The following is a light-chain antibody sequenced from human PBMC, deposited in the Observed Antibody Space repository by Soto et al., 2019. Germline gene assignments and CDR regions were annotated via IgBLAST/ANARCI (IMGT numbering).Light chain of an antibody. CDR3: QQSGSSRLT. J-gene: IGKJ4*01. Sequence: EIVLTQSPGTLSLSPGERATLSCRASQSVSSSYLAWYQQKPGQAPRLLIYGASSRATGIPDRFSGSGSGTHCSLTISRLEPEDFAMYYCQQSGSSRLTFGGGTKVEIK. CDR2: GAS. V-gene: IGKV3-20*01. CDR1: QSVSSSY.